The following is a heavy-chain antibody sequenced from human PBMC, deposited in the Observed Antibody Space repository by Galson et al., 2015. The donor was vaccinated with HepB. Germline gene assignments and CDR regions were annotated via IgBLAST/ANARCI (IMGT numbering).Heavy chain of an antibody. D-gene: IGHD6-19*01. CDR3: ARARDRRQWLANYYYGMDV. CDR1: GYTFTSYD. J-gene: IGHJ6*02. Sequence: SVKVSCKASGYTFTSYDINWVRQATGQGLEWMGWMNPNSGNTGYAQKFQGRVTTTRNTSISTAYMELSSLRSEDTAVYYCARARDRRQWLANYYYGMDVWGQGTTVTVPS. V-gene: IGHV1-8*01. CDR2: MNPNSGNT.